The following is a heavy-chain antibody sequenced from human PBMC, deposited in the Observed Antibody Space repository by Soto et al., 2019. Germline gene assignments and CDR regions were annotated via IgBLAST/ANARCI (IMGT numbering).Heavy chain of an antibody. CDR1: GYTFTGYY. Sequence: ASVKVSCKASGYTFTGYYMHWVRQAPGQGLEWMGWINPNSGGTNYAQKFQGWVTMTRDTSTGTVYMELSSLRSEDTAVYYCARGGPAAEPDYWGQGTLVTVSS. J-gene: IGHJ4*02. V-gene: IGHV1-2*04. CDR2: INPNSGGT. CDR3: ARGGPAAEPDY. D-gene: IGHD6-13*01.